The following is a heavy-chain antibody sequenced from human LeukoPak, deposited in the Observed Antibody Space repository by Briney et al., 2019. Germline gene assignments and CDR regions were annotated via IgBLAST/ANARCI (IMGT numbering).Heavy chain of an antibody. J-gene: IGHJ3*02. CDR1: GGSFSGYY. CDR2: INHSGST. Sequence: SETLSLTCAVYGGSFSGYYWSWIRQPPGKGLEWIGEINHSGSTNYNPSLKSRVTISVDTSKNQFSLKLSSVTAADTAVYYCARAGYGGNAFDIWGQGTMVTVSS. D-gene: IGHD4-23*01. V-gene: IGHV4-34*01. CDR3: ARAGYGGNAFDI.